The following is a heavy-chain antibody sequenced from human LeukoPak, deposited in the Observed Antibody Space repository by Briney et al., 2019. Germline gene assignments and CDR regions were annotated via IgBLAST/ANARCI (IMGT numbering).Heavy chain of an antibody. CDR1: GFTFSRYE. J-gene: IGHJ3*02. CDR2: ISSGGDTT. V-gene: IGHV3-48*03. Sequence: PGGSLRLSCAASGFTFSRYEMIGGRQSPGEGVGWISYISSGGDTTYYADSVRGRFTISRDNALYLQMDNLGAEDTADYFCARIQQYYSSAWTWGPKKKSGYFDIWGQGTMVTVSS. D-gene: IGHD6-19*01. CDR3: ARIQQYYSSAWTWGPKKKSGYFDI.